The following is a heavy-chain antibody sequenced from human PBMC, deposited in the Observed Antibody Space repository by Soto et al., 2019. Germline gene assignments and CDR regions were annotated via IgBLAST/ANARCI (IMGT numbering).Heavy chain of an antibody. J-gene: IGHJ5*02. CDR3: SICLDP. Sequence: PGGSLRLSCSTSGFTLKDCAISWVRQAPGKGLEWVSGISGSGGATYYTDSVEGRFTISRDNAKNSLYLQMSSLTAEDSALYYCSICLDPWGQGTLVTVSS. D-gene: IGHD3-10*02. V-gene: IGHV3-23*01. CDR1: GFTLKDCA. CDR2: ISGSGGAT.